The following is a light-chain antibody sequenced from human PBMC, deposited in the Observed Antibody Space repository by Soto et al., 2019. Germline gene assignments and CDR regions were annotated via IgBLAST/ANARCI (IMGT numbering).Light chain of an antibody. CDR3: SSYSGSTVVV. J-gene: IGLJ2*01. V-gene: IGLV2-8*01. CDR1: SNDVGAFSY. CDR2: EVN. Sequence: QSALTQPPSASGSPGQSVTISCTGTSNDVGAFSYVSWYQQHPAKAPKLIIYEVNKRPSGVPDRFSGSKSGNTASLTVSGLQAEDEADYYCSSYSGSTVVVFGGGTQLTVL.